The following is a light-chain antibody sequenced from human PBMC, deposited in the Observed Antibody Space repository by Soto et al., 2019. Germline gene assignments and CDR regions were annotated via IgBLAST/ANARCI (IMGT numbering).Light chain of an antibody. CDR3: CSYGAR. CDR2: DVS. J-gene: IGLJ3*02. V-gene: IGLV2-11*01. Sequence: QSALTQPRSVSGSPGESVAISCTGTSSDVGGYNYVSWYQQHLGKAPKLMIYDVSKRPSGVPDRFSGSKSGNTASLTISGLRTEDEADYYCCSYGARFGGGTKLTVL. CDR1: SSDVGGYNY.